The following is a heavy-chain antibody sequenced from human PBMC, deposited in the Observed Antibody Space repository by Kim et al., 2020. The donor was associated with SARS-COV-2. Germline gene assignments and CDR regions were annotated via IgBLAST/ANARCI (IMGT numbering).Heavy chain of an antibody. CDR3: ASEDSGSPGKFFYYYGMDV. D-gene: IGHD1-26*01. CDR2: IYYSGST. Sequence: SETLSLTCTVSGGSISSSSYYWGWIRQPPGKGLEWIGSIYYSGSTYYNPSLKSRVTISVDTSKNQFSLKLSSVTAADTAVYYCASEDSGSPGKFFYYYGMDVWGQGTTVTVSS. J-gene: IGHJ6*02. CDR1: GGSISSSSYY. V-gene: IGHV4-39*01.